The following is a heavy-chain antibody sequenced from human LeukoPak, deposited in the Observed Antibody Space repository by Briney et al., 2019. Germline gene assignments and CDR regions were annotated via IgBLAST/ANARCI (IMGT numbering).Heavy chain of an antibody. D-gene: IGHD5-18*01. CDR2: IYYSGST. CDR3: ARHPPSRGYSYGYPPNYFDY. J-gene: IGHJ4*02. CDR1: GGSISSSSYY. Sequence: SETLSLTCTVSGGSISSSSYYWGWIRQPPGKGLEWIGSIYYSGSTYDNPSLKSRVTISVDTSKNQFSLKLSSVTAADTAVYYCARHPPSRGYSYGYPPNYFDYWGQGTLVTVSS. V-gene: IGHV4-39*01.